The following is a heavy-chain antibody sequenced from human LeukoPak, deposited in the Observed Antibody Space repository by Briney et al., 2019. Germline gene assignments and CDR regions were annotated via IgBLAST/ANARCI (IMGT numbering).Heavy chain of an antibody. J-gene: IGHJ4*02. V-gene: IGHV4-59*08. Sequence: TSETLSLTCTVSGGSISSYYWSWIRQPPGKGLEWIGYIYYSGSTNYNPSLKSRVTISVDTSKNQFSLKLSSVTAADTAVYYCARTEQLVPHFDYWGQGTLVTVSS. CDR1: GGSISSYY. CDR3: ARTEQLVPHFDY. CDR2: IYYSGST. D-gene: IGHD6-6*01.